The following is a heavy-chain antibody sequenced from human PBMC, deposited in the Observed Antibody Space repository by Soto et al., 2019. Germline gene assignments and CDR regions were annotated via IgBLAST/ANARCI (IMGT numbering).Heavy chain of an antibody. V-gene: IGHV3-23*01. CDR3: AREYSGYDWVFDY. J-gene: IGHJ4*02. D-gene: IGHD5-12*01. CDR2: ISGSGGST. Sequence: GGSLRLSCAASGFTFSSYAMSWVRQAPGKGLEWVSAISGSGGSTHYADSVKGRFTTSRDNSKNTLYLQVNSLRAEDTAVYYCAREYSGYDWVFDYWGQGTLVTVSS. CDR1: GFTFSSYA.